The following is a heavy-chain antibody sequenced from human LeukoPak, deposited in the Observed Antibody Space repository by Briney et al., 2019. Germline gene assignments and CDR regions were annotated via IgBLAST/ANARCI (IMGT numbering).Heavy chain of an antibody. CDR1: GFTFSTYW. J-gene: IGHJ5*02. CDR3: ARDADTSEFFSWLDL. D-gene: IGHD3-22*01. Sequence: GGSLRLSCAASGFTFSTYWMSWARQAPGKGLEWVALIWHDGGKRYYADSVKGRFTISRDNSKNTLYLQMTTLRAEDTAVYYCARDADTSEFFSWLDLWGQGTLVTVSS. CDR2: IWHDGGKR. V-gene: IGHV3-33*08.